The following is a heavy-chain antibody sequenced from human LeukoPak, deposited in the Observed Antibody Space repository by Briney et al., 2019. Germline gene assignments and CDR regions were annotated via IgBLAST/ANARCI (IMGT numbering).Heavy chain of an antibody. CDR3: AIGEYGSGSLISGY. D-gene: IGHD3-10*01. CDR1: GFTFSSYE. V-gene: IGHV3-48*03. J-gene: IGHJ4*02. CDR2: ISSSGSTI. Sequence: PGGSLRLSCAASGFTFSSYEMNWVRQAPGKGLEWVSYISSSGSTIYYADSVKGRFTISRDNAKNSLYLQMNSLRAEDTAVYYCAIGEYGSGSLISGYWGQGTLVTVSS.